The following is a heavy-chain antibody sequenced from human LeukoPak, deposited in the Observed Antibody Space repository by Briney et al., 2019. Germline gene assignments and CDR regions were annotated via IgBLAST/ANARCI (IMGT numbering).Heavy chain of an antibody. D-gene: IGHD3-22*01. V-gene: IGHV3-21*01. Sequence: PGGSLRLSCAASGFTFSSYSMNWVRQAPGKGLEWVSSISSSSSYTYYADSVKGRFTISRDNAKNSPYLQMNSLRAEDTAVYYCARDYYDSSGYYGHYFDYWGQGTLVTVSS. CDR1: GFTFSSYS. CDR2: ISSSSSYT. CDR3: ARDYYDSSGYYGHYFDY. J-gene: IGHJ4*02.